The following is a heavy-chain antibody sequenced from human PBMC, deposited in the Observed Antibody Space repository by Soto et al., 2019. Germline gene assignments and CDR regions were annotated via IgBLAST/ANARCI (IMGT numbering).Heavy chain of an antibody. Sequence: GGSLRLSCAVSGLTFSSFEMDWVRQAAGKGPEWISYISRGATTTYYADSVRGRFTISRDDTENSVFLQMDSLRVEDTAIYFCATRSTDYYFYWGQGTLVTVSS. CDR3: ATRSTDYYFY. CDR2: ISRGATTT. V-gene: IGHV3-48*03. J-gene: IGHJ4*02. CDR1: GLTFSSFE. D-gene: IGHD3-9*01.